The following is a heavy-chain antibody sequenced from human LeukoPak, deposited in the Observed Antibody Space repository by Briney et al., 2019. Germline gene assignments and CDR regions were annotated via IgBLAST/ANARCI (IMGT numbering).Heavy chain of an antibody. CDR3: ARDRLGDYDHSGYYDK. D-gene: IGHD3-22*01. Sequence: GSLTLSCAASGFTFSDYYMSWIRQAPGKGLEWVSYICDSGRTIYYAYSVKGRFTISRDNAKNSVYLQMNNLRAEDTAVYYCARDRLGDYDHSGYYDKWGQGTLVTVSS. CDR2: ICDSGRTI. J-gene: IGHJ4*02. CDR1: GFTFSDYY. V-gene: IGHV3-11*01.